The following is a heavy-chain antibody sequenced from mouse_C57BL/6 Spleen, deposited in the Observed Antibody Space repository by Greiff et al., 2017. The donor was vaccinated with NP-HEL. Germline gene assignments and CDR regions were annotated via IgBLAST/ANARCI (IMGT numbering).Heavy chain of an antibody. D-gene: IGHD1-1*01. V-gene: IGHV1-4*01. CDR3: ARPKAYYGSSYVEAMDY. Sequence: QVQLQQSGAELARPGASVKMSCKASGYTFTSYTMHWVKQRPGQGLEWIGYINPSSGYTKYNQKFKDKATLTADKSSSTAYMQLSSLTSEDSAVYYCARPKAYYGSSYVEAMDYWGQGTSVTVSS. CDR2: INPSSGYT. CDR1: GYTFTSYT. J-gene: IGHJ4*01.